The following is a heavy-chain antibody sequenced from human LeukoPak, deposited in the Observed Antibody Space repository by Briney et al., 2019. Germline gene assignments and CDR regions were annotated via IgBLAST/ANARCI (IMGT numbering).Heavy chain of an antibody. V-gene: IGHV3-53*01. D-gene: IGHD3-10*01. Sequence: GGSLRLSWAVSGFTISNTYRSWVRQAPGKGLEGASVIYSGGNTYYADSVRGRFTISRDNSKNTLYLQMNSLRAEDTAVYYCARGGGSGSYYFVGMDVWGQGTTVTVSS. CDR3: ARGGGSGSYYFVGMDV. CDR1: GFTISNTY. CDR2: IYSGGNT. J-gene: IGHJ6*02.